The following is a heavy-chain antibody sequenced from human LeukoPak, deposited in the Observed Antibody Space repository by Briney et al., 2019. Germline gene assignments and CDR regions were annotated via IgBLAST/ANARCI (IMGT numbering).Heavy chain of an antibody. CDR1: GITLRKYV. V-gene: IGHV3-23*01. D-gene: IGHD3-22*01. CDR2: MSGGGGGT. J-gene: IGHJ4*02. Sequence: GRSLRLSRAASGITLRKYVMSRVRQAPGQGRRWGAGMSGGGGGTSSAVSVKGRFTISRDNPKNTLYLQMNNQRAEDTAVYFCAKRGVVIRVILVGFHKEAYYFDSWGQGALVTVSS. CDR3: AKRGVVIRVILVGFHKEAYYFDS.